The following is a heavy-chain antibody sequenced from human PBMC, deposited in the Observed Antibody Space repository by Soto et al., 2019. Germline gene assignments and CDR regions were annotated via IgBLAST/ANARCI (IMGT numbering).Heavy chain of an antibody. CDR2: ISAYNGNR. V-gene: IGHV1-18*01. J-gene: IGHJ6*02. CDR3: ARSVQECSNSGCGYIYDGMDV. CDR1: GYTFSHYG. D-gene: IGHD1-26*01. Sequence: ASVKVSCKASGYTFSHYGIGWVRQAPGQGLEWRGWISAYNGNRHFAEGLRGRITMTTNTTTSTADMELRSLSSDETAVYYCARSVQECSNSGCGYIYDGMDVWGQGTTVTVSS.